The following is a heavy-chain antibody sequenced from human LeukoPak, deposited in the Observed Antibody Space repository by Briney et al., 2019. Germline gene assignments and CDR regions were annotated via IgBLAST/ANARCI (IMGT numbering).Heavy chain of an antibody. Sequence: GASVKVSCKASGGTFSSYYMHWVRQAPGQGLEWMGIINPSGGSTSYAQKFQGRVTMTRDTSTSTVYMELSSLRSEDTAVYYCARGGRNQLLYENWFDPWGQGTLVTVSS. V-gene: IGHV1-46*03. CDR2: INPSGGST. CDR3: ARGGRNQLLYENWFDP. J-gene: IGHJ5*02. CDR1: GGTFSSYY. D-gene: IGHD2-2*02.